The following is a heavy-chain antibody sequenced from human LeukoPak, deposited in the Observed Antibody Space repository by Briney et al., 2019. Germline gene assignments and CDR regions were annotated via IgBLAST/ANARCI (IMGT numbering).Heavy chain of an antibody. D-gene: IGHD2-2*01. Sequence: GRSLRLSCAASGFTFSSYAMHWVRQAPGKGLEWVAVISYDGSNKYYADSVKGRFTISRDNSKNTLYLQMNSLRAEDTAVYYCVRVVPAAMGYFDYWGQGTLVTVSS. J-gene: IGHJ4*02. CDR1: GFTFSSYA. CDR2: ISYDGSNK. CDR3: VRVVPAAMGYFDY. V-gene: IGHV3-30-3*01.